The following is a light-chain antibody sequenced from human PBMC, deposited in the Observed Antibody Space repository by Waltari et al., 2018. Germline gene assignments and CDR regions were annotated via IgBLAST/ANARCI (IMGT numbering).Light chain of an antibody. V-gene: IGKV1-27*01. CDR3: QKYNSVPLT. CDR1: QGISDS. Sequence: DIQMTQSPASLSASVGDRVTITCRACQGISDSLAWYQQKPGRVPKLLINVASTLQAGVPSRFSGSGSGTDFTLTISSLQPEDVATYYCQKYNSVPLTFGPGTKVDLK. CDR2: VAS. J-gene: IGKJ3*01.